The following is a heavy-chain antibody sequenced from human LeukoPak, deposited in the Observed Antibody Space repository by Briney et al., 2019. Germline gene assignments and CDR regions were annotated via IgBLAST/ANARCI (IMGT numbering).Heavy chain of an antibody. CDR3: ASGVGYCSGGSCYRDSGFDY. Sequence: PGGSLRLSCAASGFTFSDYYMSWVRQAPGKGLEWVAVISYDGSNKYYADSVKGRFTISRDNSKNTLYLQMNSLRAEDTAVYYCASGVGYCSGGSCYRDSGFDYWGQGTLVTVSS. CDR2: ISYDGSNK. J-gene: IGHJ4*02. D-gene: IGHD2-15*01. V-gene: IGHV3-30-3*01. CDR1: GFTFSDYY.